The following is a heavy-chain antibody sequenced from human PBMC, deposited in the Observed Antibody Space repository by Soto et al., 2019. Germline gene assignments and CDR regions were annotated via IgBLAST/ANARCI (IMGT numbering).Heavy chain of an antibody. D-gene: IGHD3-22*01. J-gene: IGHJ4*02. Sequence: QVQLVQSGAEVKKPGSSVKVSCKASGGTFSSYAISWVRQAPGQGLEWMGGIIPIFGTANYAQKFQGRVTITADESASTAYMELSSLRSEDPAVYYCARGITMIVVGGGGYSFDYWGQGTLVTVSS. CDR2: IIPIFGTA. CDR3: ARGITMIVVGGGGYSFDY. CDR1: GGTFSSYA. V-gene: IGHV1-69*12.